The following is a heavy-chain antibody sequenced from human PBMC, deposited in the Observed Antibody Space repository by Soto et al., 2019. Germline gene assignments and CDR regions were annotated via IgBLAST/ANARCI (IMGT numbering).Heavy chain of an antibody. J-gene: IGHJ4*02. V-gene: IGHV3-30*18. CDR2: ISYDGSNK. CDR1: GFTFSSYG. D-gene: IGHD2-8*01. Sequence: QVQLVESGGGVVQPGRSLRLSCAASGFTFSSYGMHWVRQAPGKGLEWVAVISYDGSNKYYADSVKGRFTISRDNSKNTLYLQMNSLRAEDTAVYYCAKDRGWTTKGDIVLMVYAIQEYYFDYWGQGTLVTVSS. CDR3: AKDRGWTTKGDIVLMVYAIQEYYFDY.